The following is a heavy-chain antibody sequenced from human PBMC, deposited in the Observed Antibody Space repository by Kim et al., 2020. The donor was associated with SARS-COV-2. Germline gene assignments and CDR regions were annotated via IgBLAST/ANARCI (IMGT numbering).Heavy chain of an antibody. J-gene: IGHJ4*02. V-gene: IGHV4-4*07. CDR2: IYSSGST. CDR1: GGSISTNY. D-gene: IGHD2-21*02. Sequence: SETQSLTCTVSGGSISTNYWGWIRQSAGKGLEWIGRIYSSGSTDYNASLKSRVAMSVDTSKNQFSLELSSVTAADTAVYFCARGPPRADCGANCYLDYWGQGTLVTVSA. CDR3: ARGPPRADCGANCYLDY.